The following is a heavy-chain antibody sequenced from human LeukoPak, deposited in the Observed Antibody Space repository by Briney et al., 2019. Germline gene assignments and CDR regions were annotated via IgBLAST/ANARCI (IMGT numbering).Heavy chain of an antibody. D-gene: IGHD2-15*01. J-gene: IGHJ4*02. V-gene: IGHV4-59*08. Sequence: SSETLSLTCTVSGGSISSYYWSWIRQPPGKGLEWIGYIYYSGNTDSNPSLKSRVTISVDTSKNQFSLKLSSVTAADTAVNYCARTYCSGGSCHFDYWGQGTLVTVSS. CDR2: IYYSGNT. CDR1: GGSISSYY. CDR3: ARTYCSGGSCHFDY.